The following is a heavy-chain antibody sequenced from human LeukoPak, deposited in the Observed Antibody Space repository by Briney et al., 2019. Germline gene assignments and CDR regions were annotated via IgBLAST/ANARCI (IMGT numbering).Heavy chain of an antibody. CDR1: DGSISSFY. V-gene: IGHV4-59*01. D-gene: IGHD3-10*01. Sequence: SETLSLTCTVSDGSISSFYWSWIRQPPGKGLEWIGYIYFSGDTNYNPSLKSRLTISVDTSRNQFSLSLDSVTAADTAVYYCARDRGQLGRPYYYGMDVWGQGTTVTVSS. CDR2: IYFSGDT. J-gene: IGHJ6*02. CDR3: ARDRGQLGRPYYYGMDV.